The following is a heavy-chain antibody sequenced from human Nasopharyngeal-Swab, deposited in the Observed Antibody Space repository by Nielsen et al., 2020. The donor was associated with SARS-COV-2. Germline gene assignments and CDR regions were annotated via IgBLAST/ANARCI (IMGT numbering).Heavy chain of an antibody. CDR2: IYHSGST. Sequence: SETLSLTCAVSGGSISSSNWWSWVRQPPGKGLEWIGEIYHSGSTNYNPALKSRVTISVDKSKNQFSLKLSSVTAADTAVYYCASGGYSSSWGEVYYGMDVWGQGTTVTVSS. CDR3: ASGGYSSSWGEVYYGMDV. CDR1: GGSISSSNW. V-gene: IGHV4-4*02. J-gene: IGHJ6*02. D-gene: IGHD6-13*01.